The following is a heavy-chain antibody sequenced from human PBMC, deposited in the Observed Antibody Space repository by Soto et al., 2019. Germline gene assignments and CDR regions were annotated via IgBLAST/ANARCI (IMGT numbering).Heavy chain of an antibody. V-gene: IGHV1-3*01. CDR2: INAGNGNT. CDR3: AIVSSTVTTDSPIYAFDI. Sequence: ASVKVSCKASGYTFTSYAMHWVRQAPGQRLEWMGWINAGNGNTKYSQKFQGRVTITRDTSASTAYMELSSLRSEDTAVYYCAIVSSTVTTDSPIYAFDIWGQGTLVTVSS. D-gene: IGHD4-17*01. J-gene: IGHJ3*02. CDR1: GYTFTSYA.